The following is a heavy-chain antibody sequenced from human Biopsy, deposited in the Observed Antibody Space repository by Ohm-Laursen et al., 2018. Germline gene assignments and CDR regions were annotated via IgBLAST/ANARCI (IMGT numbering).Heavy chain of an antibody. J-gene: IGHJ6*02. D-gene: IGHD3-10*01. Sequence: SVKVSCKASGATFSRSAFFWVRQAPGQGLVYLGRIIPIVGITNHARTFQGRITLTADKSTFMVYMELSRLRSDDTAIYYCARGGSGSGYYGMDVWGQGATVSVSS. CDR1: GATFSRSA. CDR3: ARGGSGSGYYGMDV. CDR2: IIPIVGIT. V-gene: IGHV1-69*04.